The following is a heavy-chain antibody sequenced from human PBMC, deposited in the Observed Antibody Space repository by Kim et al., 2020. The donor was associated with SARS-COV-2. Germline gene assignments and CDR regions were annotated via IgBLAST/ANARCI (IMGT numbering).Heavy chain of an antibody. Sequence: SETLSLTCTVSGGSISSSSYYWGWIRQPPGKGLEWIGSIYYSGSTYYNPSLKSRVTISVDTSKNQFSLKLSSVTAADTAVYYCAREREYLSYYGSGVNWFDPWGQGTLVTVSS. CDR3: AREREYLSYYGSGVNWFDP. V-gene: IGHV4-39*07. CDR1: GGSISSSSYY. CDR2: IYYSGST. D-gene: IGHD3-10*01. J-gene: IGHJ5*02.